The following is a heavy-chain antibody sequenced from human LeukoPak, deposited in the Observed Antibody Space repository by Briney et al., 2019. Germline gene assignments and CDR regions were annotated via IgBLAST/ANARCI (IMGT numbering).Heavy chain of an antibody. J-gene: IGHJ4*02. V-gene: IGHV3-7*04. Sequence: GGSLRLSCAASKFTFGDYWMTWVRQAPGKGPEWVAYMNQLGNEKKYLDSVKGRFTISRDNAKNSLYLEMTSLRADDTAVYYCARGTYYYEFWGQGTLVTVSS. D-gene: IGHD3-16*01. CDR1: KFTFGDYW. CDR2: MNQLGNEK. CDR3: ARGTYYYEF.